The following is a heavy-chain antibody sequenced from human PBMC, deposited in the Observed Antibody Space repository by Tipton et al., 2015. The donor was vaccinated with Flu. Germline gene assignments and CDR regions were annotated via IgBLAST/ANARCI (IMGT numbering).Heavy chain of an antibody. Sequence: TLSLTCSVSGDSIGSRYYWGWIRQPPGQGLQWIGNIHRTGNTYYNPSLRGRVTISVDTSKNQFSLKLSSVTAADTAVYYCARYVGGIQAATIYYYGMDVWGQGTTVTVSS. J-gene: IGHJ6*02. V-gene: IGHV4-38-2*01. D-gene: IGHD5-24*01. CDR1: GDSIGSRYY. CDR2: IHRTGNT. CDR3: ARYVGGIQAATIYYYGMDV.